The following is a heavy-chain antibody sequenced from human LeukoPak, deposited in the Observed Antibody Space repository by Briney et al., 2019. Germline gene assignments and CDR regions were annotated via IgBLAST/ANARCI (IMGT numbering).Heavy chain of an antibody. CDR3: AGRYDSSGYPLH. D-gene: IGHD3-22*01. CDR1: GFSVSSNY. V-gene: IGHV3-53*01. J-gene: IGHJ4*02. CDR2: IYSGGTT. Sequence: GGSLRLSCAASGFSVSSNYVSWVRQAPGKGLEWVSVIYSGGTTYYADSIKGRFTISRDNSKNTLYPQMNSLRAEDTAVYYCAGRYDSSGYPLHWGQGTLVTVSS.